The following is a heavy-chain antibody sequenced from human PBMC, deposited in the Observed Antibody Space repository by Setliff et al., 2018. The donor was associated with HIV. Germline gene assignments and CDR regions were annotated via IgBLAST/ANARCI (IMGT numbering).Heavy chain of an antibody. V-gene: IGHV4-34*01. CDR3: ARGGTAAAGYLDN. CDR2: ISHSGTT. D-gene: IGHD6-13*01. J-gene: IGHJ4*02. Sequence: SETLSLTCAVYCGSFGEYYWSWVRQPPGKGLEWRGEISHSGTTNYKPSLKSRLTILVDTSKKHFSDKLSSVTAAATAVYYCARGGTAAAGYLDNWGQGTPVTVSS. CDR1: CGSFGEYY.